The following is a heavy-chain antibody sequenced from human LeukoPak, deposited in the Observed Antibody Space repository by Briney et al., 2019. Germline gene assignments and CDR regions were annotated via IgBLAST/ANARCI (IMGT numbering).Heavy chain of an antibody. D-gene: IGHD5-18*01. CDR3: ASFLGYSYGWDY. J-gene: IGHJ4*02. V-gene: IGHV1-2*02. CDR2: INPNSGGT. CDR1: GYTFTDYY. Sequence: ASVTVSYKASGYTFTDYYMHWVRQAPGQGLEGMGWINPNSGGTNYAQKFQGRVTMTRDTSISTAYMELSRLRSDDTAVYYCASFLGYSYGWDYWSQGTLVTVSS.